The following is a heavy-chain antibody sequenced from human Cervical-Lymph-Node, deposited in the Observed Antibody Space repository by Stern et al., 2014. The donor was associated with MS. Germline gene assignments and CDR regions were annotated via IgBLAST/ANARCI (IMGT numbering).Heavy chain of an antibody. Sequence: VQLVESGPGLVKPSETLSLTCAVSGGSISSRYWGWIRQPPGKGLEWIGLISHSGDTKYNPSLKSRVTISLDTSKNQFSLKVTSVTAADTAVYYCARLSTAVDFWGQGTLVTVS. CDR2: ISHSGDT. CDR3: ARLSTAVDF. V-gene: IGHV4-59*08. CDR1: GGSISSRY. J-gene: IGHJ4*02.